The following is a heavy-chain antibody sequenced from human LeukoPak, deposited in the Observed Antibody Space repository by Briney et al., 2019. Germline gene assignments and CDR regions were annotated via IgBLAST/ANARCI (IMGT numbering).Heavy chain of an antibody. Sequence: SETLSLTCTVSGGSISSYYWSWIRQPPGKGLEWIGYIYYSGSTNYNPSLKSRVTISVDTSKNQFSLKLSSVTAADTAVYYCARETYYYDSSGYYRPYFDYWGQGTRVTVSS. CDR1: GGSISSYY. J-gene: IGHJ4*02. CDR3: ARETYYYDSSGYYRPYFDY. V-gene: IGHV4-59*01. D-gene: IGHD3-22*01. CDR2: IYYSGST.